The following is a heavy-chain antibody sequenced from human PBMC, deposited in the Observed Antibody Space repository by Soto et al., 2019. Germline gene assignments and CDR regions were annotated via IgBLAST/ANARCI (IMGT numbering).Heavy chain of an antibody. Sequence: GGSLRLSCAASGFTFDDYAMHWVRQAPGKGLEWVSGISWNSGSIGYADSVKGRFTISRDNAKNSLYLQMNSLRAEDTALYYWAKGPDDYRGRNGFDIWGQGTMVTVSS. D-gene: IGHD4-17*01. J-gene: IGHJ3*02. V-gene: IGHV3-9*01. CDR2: ISWNSGSI. CDR1: GFTFDDYA. CDR3: AKGPDDYRGRNGFDI.